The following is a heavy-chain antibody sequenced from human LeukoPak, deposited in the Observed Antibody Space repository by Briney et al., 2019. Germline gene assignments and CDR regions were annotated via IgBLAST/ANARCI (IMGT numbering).Heavy chain of an antibody. CDR3: ARVVGLSRYYYYCMDV. CDR1: GYTFIGYY. CDR2: INPNSGGT. V-gene: IGHV1-2*02. D-gene: IGHD1-26*01. Sequence: GASVKVSCKASGYTFIGYYMHWVRQAPGQGLEWMGWINPNSGGTNYAQKFQGRVTMTRDTSISTAYMELSRLRSDDTAVYYCARVVGLSRYYYYCMDVWGKGTTVTISS. J-gene: IGHJ6*03.